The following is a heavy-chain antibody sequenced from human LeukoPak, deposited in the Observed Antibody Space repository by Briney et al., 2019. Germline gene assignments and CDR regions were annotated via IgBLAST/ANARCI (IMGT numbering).Heavy chain of an antibody. CDR3: ASYTSAVQLRFLVLTQL. CDR1: GFTFSGSA. J-gene: IGHJ4*02. D-gene: IGHD3-3*01. CDR2: IRAKADDYAT. V-gene: IGHV3-73*01. Sequence: GGSLRLSCGASGFTFSGSAMHWVRQASRIGLEWVGRIRAKADDYATTYAASVKGRFTISRDDSKNTAYLQMNSLKTEDTAVYYCASYTSAVQLRFLVLTQLWGQGTLVTVSS.